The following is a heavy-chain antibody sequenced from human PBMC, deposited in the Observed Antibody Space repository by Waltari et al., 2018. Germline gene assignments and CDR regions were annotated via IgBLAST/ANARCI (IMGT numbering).Heavy chain of an antibody. CDR1: GYTFTDYY. D-gene: IGHD1-26*01. CDR3: ATEMFGGSHYYYYYYMDV. J-gene: IGHJ6*03. Sequence: EVQLVQSGAEVKKPGATVKISCKASGYTFTDYYMHWVQQAPGKGLAWMGRVDPEDGETIYAEKCQGRVTITADTSTDTAYMELSSLRSEDTAVYYCATEMFGGSHYYYYYYMDVWGKGTTVTVSS. V-gene: IGHV1-69-2*01. CDR2: VDPEDGET.